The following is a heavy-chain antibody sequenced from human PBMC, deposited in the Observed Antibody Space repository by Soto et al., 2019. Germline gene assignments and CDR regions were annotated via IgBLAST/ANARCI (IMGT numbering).Heavy chain of an antibody. J-gene: IGHJ4*01. D-gene: IGHD3-22*01. Sequence: PSETLSLTCAVYGGSFSGYYWTWIRQPPGTGLEWIGEINHSESTNYNPSRKTRATISVDTSKYQFSLKLTSVTAADTAVYYCARGSYYDNSAWPPGEWGEGDLITVSS. CDR2: INHSEST. CDR1: GGSFSGYY. CDR3: ARGSYYDNSAWPPGE. V-gene: IGHV4-34*01.